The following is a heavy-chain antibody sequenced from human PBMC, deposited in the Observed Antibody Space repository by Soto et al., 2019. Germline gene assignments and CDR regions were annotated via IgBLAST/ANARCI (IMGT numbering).Heavy chain of an antibody. V-gene: IGHV4-30-4*02. CDR1: GGSISSGDYY. CDR2: IYYSGST. CDR3: ARVSNEYGGNGAFDY. J-gene: IGHJ4*02. D-gene: IGHD4-17*01. Sequence: SETLSLTCTVSGGSISSGDYYWSWIRQPPGKGLEWIGYIYYSGSTYYNPSLKSRLTISLDMSRNQFSLQLTSVTAADTALYYCARVSNEYGGNGAFDYWGLGTLVTVSS.